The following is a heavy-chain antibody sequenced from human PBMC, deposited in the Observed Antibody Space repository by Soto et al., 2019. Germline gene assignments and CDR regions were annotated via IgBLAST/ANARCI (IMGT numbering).Heavy chain of an antibody. D-gene: IGHD6-13*01. CDR3: SCSTGYLYFQH. J-gene: IGHJ1*01. Sequence: GGSLRLSCSASGFTFSNYEMHWVRQAPGKGLEYVSAISSNGGSTYYADSVKGRFTISRDNSKNTLYLQMSSLRPEDTAVYYCSCSTGYLYFQHWGQGTLVTVSS. CDR2: ISSNGGST. CDR1: GFTFSNYE. V-gene: IGHV3-64D*08.